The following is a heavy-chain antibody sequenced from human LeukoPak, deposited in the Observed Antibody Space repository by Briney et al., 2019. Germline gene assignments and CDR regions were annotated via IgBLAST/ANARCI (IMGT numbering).Heavy chain of an antibody. D-gene: IGHD3-10*01. CDR2: IYYSGNT. CDR1: GGSINNYY. CDR3: ARVGNYYFDL. J-gene: IGHJ2*01. Sequence: SETLSLTCTVSGGSINNYYWSWIRQPPGKGLEWIGYIYYSGNTNDNPSLKSRVTISVDTSKNQFSLKLSSVTAADTAVCYCARVGNYYFDLWGRGTLVTVSS. V-gene: IGHV4-59*01.